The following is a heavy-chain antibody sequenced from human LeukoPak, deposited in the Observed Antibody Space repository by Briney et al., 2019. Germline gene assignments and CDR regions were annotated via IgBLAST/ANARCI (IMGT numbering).Heavy chain of an antibody. V-gene: IGHV4-34*01. CDR3: ARCYYDSSPLYYYYGMDV. CDR1: GGSFSGYY. CDR2: INHSGST. J-gene: IGHJ6*02. D-gene: IGHD3-22*01. Sequence: SETLSLTCAVYGGSFSGYYWSWIRQPPGKGLEWIGEINHSGSTNYNPSLKSRVTISVDTSKNQFSLKLSSVTAADTAVYYCARCYYDSSPLYYYYGMDVWGQGTTVTVSS.